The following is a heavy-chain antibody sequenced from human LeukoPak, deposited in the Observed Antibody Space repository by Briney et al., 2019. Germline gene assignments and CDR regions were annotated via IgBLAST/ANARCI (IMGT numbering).Heavy chain of an antibody. CDR2: IYYSGST. Sequence: SETLSLTCTVSGGSISSSSYYWGWIRQPPGKGLEWIGYIYYSGSTNYNPSLKSRVTISVDTSKNQFSLKLSSVTAADTAVYYCARAGSGFDYWGQGTLVTVSS. V-gene: IGHV4-61*05. CDR1: GGSISSSSYY. J-gene: IGHJ4*02. D-gene: IGHD3-22*01. CDR3: ARAGSGFDY.